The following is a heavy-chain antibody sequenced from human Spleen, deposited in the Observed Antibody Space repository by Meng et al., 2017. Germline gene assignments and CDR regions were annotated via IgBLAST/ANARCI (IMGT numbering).Heavy chain of an antibody. V-gene: IGHV1-18*01. CDR3: ARGTPGRSYSDY. Sequence: QVQPGQSGPEVKKPGASAKVSCKASDYTFTGYGVSWVRQAPGQGLEWMAWLGAHDGDTSHAPKFQGRVTVSADGPTATAYMELRSLRSDDTAVYYCARGTPGRSYSDYWGQGTLVTVSS. D-gene: IGHD3-10*01. CDR1: DYTFTGYG. J-gene: IGHJ4*02. CDR2: LGAHDGDT.